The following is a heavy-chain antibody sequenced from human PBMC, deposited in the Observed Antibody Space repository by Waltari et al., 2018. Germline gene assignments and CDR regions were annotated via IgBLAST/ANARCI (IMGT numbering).Heavy chain of an antibody. J-gene: IGHJ4*02. Sequence: QVQLQESGPGLVKPSQTLSLTCTVSGGSISSGSYYWSWIRQPAGKGLEWIGRIYTSGGTNYNPSLKSRVTISVDTSKNQFSLKLSSVTAADTAVYYCARTAAQYYFDYWGQGTLVTVSS. D-gene: IGHD6-13*01. CDR3: ARTAAQYYFDY. CDR2: IYTSGGT. V-gene: IGHV4-61*02. CDR1: GGSISSGSYY.